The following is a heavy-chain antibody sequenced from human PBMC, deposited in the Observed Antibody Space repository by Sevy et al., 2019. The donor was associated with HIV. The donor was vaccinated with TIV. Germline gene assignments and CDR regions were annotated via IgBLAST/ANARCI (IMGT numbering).Heavy chain of an antibody. V-gene: IGHV1-8*03. D-gene: IGHD4-17*01. CDR1: GYTFTRYD. J-gene: IGHJ4*02. CDR2: MNPNSGNT. Sequence: ASVKVSCKASGYTFTRYDINWVRQAAGQGLEWMGWMNPNSGNTGVARKFPGRATLTRDTTISTVYMELRSLTSEDTAVYYCARTYGSLDYWGQGTLVTVSS. CDR3: ARTYGSLDY.